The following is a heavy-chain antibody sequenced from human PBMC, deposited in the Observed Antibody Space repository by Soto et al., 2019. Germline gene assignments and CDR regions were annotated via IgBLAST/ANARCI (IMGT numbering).Heavy chain of an antibody. CDR3: AHGGMSSNHGYEF. D-gene: IGHD2-15*01. CDR2: IYWDDDK. Sequence: QITLKESGPALVKPTQTLTLTCTCSGFSGRTSGVAVGWIRQPPGKALEWLALIYWDDDKRYSPSLKSRLTTSRDTSKNQGVLSMTNMGPVDTGTYFCAHGGMSSNHGYEFWGQGTLVTVPS. J-gene: IGHJ4*02. V-gene: IGHV2-5*02. CDR1: GFSGRTSGVA.